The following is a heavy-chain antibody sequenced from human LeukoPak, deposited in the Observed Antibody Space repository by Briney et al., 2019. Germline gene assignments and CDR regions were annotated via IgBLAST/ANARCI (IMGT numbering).Heavy chain of an antibody. CDR3: ARGGWELPEGYFDF. D-gene: IGHD1-26*01. CDR1: DDSISSNYW. J-gene: IGHJ4*02. Sequence: SETLSLTCTVSDDSISSNYWWSWIRQSPGKGLEWIGETNGSGSTNYNPSLKSRVTISADTSKNQFSLKVASVTAADTAVYFCARGGWELPEGYFDFWGQGTLVTVSS. CDR2: TNGSGST. V-gene: IGHV4-4*02.